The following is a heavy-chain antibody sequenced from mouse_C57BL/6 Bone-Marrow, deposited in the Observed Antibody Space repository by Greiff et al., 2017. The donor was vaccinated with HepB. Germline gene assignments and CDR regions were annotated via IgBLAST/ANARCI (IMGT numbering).Heavy chain of an antibody. CDR2: INPSSGYT. V-gene: IGHV1-4*01. D-gene: IGHD2-5*01. CDR1: GYTFTSYT. J-gene: IGHJ2*01. Sequence: QVQLQQSGAELARPGASVKMSCKASGYTFTSYTMHWVKQRPGQGLEWIGYINPSSGYTKYNQKFKDKATLTADKSSSTADMQLSSLTSEDAAVYYCAREGLYYSNYNFDFWGQGTTLTVSS. CDR3: AREGLYYSNYNFDF.